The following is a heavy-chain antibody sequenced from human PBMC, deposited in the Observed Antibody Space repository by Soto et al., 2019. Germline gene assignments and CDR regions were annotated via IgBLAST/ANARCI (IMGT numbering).Heavy chain of an antibody. Sequence: EVQLLESGGGLVQPGGSLRLSCAASGFTFSSYAMSWVRQAPGKGLEWVSAISGSGGSTYYADSVKGRFTISRDNSKNTLYLQMNSLRAEDTAVYYCAKDKTAARWFSSSWYLDYWGQGTLVTVSS. D-gene: IGHD6-13*01. CDR2: ISGSGGST. J-gene: IGHJ4*02. CDR3: AKDKTAARWFSSSWYLDY. V-gene: IGHV3-23*01. CDR1: GFTFSSYA.